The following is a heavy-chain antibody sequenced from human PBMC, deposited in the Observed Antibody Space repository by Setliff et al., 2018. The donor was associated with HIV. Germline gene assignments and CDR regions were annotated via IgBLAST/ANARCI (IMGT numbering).Heavy chain of an antibody. D-gene: IGHD5-18*01. J-gene: IGHJ4*02. V-gene: IGHV4-61*05. CDR1: GGSISSSSYY. CDR2: IHYRGST. CDR3: ARLLDTAAVPQDYFDY. Sequence: PSETLSLTCTVSGGSISSSSYYWGWIRQPPGKGLDWIGYIHYRGSTNYNPSLQSRVTISVDSSRNQFSLKLSSVTAADTAVYYCARLLDTAAVPQDYFDYWGQGTLVTVSS.